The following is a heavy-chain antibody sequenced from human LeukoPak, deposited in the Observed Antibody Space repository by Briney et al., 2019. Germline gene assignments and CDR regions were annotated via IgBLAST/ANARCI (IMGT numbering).Heavy chain of an antibody. V-gene: IGHV4-59*08. CDR3: ARNFGGDATDAFDI. CDR2: ISYSGNT. J-gene: IGHJ3*02. Sequence: KPSETLSLTCTVSGGSISNYYWSWIRQPPGKELEWIGYISYSGNTDSNPSLKSRVTISVDTSKNQFSLKLSSVTAADTAVYYCARNFGGDATDAFDIWGQGTMVTVSS. CDR1: GGSISNYY. D-gene: IGHD2-21*02.